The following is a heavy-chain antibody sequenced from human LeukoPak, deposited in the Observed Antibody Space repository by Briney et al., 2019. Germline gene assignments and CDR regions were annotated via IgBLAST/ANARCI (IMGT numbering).Heavy chain of an antibody. CDR2: ISGSGGRI. V-gene: IGHV3-23*01. Sequence: GSLSLSFAASGFTFSSYSMSWVRPAPGKGLEWVSSISGSGGRIDYADSVKGRFTISRDNSKNTLSLQMNSLTAEDTAVYYCAKNPRLEGWIYFDSWGQGILVTVSS. D-gene: IGHD1-1*01. CDR3: AKNPRLEGWIYFDS. J-gene: IGHJ4*02. CDR1: GFTFSSYS.